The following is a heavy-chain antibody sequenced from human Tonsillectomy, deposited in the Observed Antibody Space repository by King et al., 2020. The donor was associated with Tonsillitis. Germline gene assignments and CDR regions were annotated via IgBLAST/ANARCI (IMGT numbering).Heavy chain of an antibody. CDR2: IFTTGST. CDR1: GASISSVSYY. CDR3: ARYWRDCSGTSCYGRIDY. V-gene: IGHV4-61*02. Sequence: VQLQESGPGLVKPSETLSLTCSVSGASISSVSYYWRWIRQPAGKGLEWIGRIFTTGSTHYNPSLESRVSISLDTSKNQFSLKLSSVTAADTAVYYCARYWRDCSGTSCYGRIDYWGQGTLVTVSS. D-gene: IGHD2-15*01. J-gene: IGHJ4*02.